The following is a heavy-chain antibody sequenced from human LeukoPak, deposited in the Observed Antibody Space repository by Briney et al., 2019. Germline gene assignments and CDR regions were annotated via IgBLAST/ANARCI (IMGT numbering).Heavy chain of an antibody. CDR1: GASINSYR. CDR2: ISYDGKT. V-gene: IGHV4-59*01. CDR3: TKGYYEPSDC. J-gene: IGHJ4*02. Sequence: PSETLSLTCNVSGASINSYRWNWIRQPPGKGLEWIGYISYDGKTNYNPSLKSRLTLSVDTSKNQFSLNLNSVTAADTARYYCTKGYYEPSDCWGQGTLVTVTS. D-gene: IGHD3-22*01.